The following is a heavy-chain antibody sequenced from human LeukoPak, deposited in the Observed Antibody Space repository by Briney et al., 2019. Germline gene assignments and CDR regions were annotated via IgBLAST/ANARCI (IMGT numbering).Heavy chain of an antibody. V-gene: IGHV4-59*01. J-gene: IGHJ3*02. CDR3: ASDRRGPDAFDI. CDR1: GGSISSYY. Sequence: SETLSLTCTVSGGSISSYYWSWIRQPPGKGLEWIGYIYYSGSTNYDPSLKSRVTISVDTSKNQFSLKLSSVTAADTAVYYCASDRRGPDAFDIWGQGTMVTVSS. CDR2: IYYSGST.